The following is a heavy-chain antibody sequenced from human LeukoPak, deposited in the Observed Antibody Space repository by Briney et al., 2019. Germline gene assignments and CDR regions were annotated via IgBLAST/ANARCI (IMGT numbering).Heavy chain of an antibody. D-gene: IGHD3-10*01. V-gene: IGHV3-21*06. CDR1: GFTFNKYS. Sequence: GGSLRLSCAASGFTFNKYSINWVRQAPGKGLEWVSSISSSSSYIYYGDSVKGRFTISRDNAQNSLYLQMNSLRAEDTAVYYCARSIKLESYYGSGTDYYGMDVWGQGTTVTVSS. CDR3: ARSIKLESYYGSGTDYYGMDV. J-gene: IGHJ6*02. CDR2: ISSSSSYI.